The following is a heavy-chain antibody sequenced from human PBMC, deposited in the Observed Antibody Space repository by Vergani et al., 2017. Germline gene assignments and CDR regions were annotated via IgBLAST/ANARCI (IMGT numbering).Heavy chain of an antibody. D-gene: IGHD3-16*02. Sequence: QVQLQQWGTGLLKPSETLSLTCGVYGGSFSAYYWSWIRQPPGKGLEWIGEINDSGSTNYNPSLKSRATISVDTSKKQFSLKLNSVIAADTAVYFCARASLRALVGYYYYMDVWGKGKTVVVSS. CDR1: GGSFSAYY. J-gene: IGHJ6*03. V-gene: IGHV4-34*01. CDR3: ARASLRALVGYYYYMDV. CDR2: INDSGST.